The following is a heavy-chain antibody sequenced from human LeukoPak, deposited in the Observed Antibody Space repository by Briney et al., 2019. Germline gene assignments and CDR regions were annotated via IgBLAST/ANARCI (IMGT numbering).Heavy chain of an antibody. V-gene: IGHV4-59*08. CDR3: ARRIAVAGYNEAFDI. CDR1: GGSISSYY. D-gene: IGHD6-19*01. Sequence: SETLSLTCTVSGGSISSYYWSWIRQPPGKGLEWIGYIYYSGSTNYNPSLKSRVTISVDTSKNQFSLKLSSVTAADTAVYYCARRIAVAGYNEAFDIWGQGTMVTVSS. CDR2: IYYSGST. J-gene: IGHJ3*02.